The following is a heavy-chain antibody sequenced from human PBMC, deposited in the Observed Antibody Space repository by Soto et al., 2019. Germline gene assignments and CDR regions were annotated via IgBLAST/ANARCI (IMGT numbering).Heavy chain of an antibody. V-gene: IGHV3-23*01. J-gene: IGHJ4*02. CDR3: AEEPYSSFVLGTFHY. Sequence: PGGSLRLSCAASGFTFKSYAMSWVRQPPGKGLEWVSGSSGSGGTTYHADSVKGRFTISRDNSKNTLYLQMNSLRVEDTAVYYCAEEPYSSFVLGTFHYWGQGALVTSPQ. CDR1: GFTFKSYA. CDR2: SSGSGGTT. D-gene: IGHD6-19*01.